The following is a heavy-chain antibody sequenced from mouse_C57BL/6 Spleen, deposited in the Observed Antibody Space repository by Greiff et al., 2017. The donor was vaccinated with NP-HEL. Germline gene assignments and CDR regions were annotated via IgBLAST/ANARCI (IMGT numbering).Heavy chain of an antibody. CDR3: ARAIYPDPFAY. D-gene: IGHD2-1*01. Sequence: DVQLVESGGGLVKPGGSLKLSCAASGFTFSDYGMHWVRQAPEKGLEWVAYISSGSSTIYYADTVKGRFTISRDNAKNTLFLQMTSLRSEDTAMYYGARAIYPDPFAYWGQGTLVTVSA. J-gene: IGHJ3*01. V-gene: IGHV5-17*01. CDR1: GFTFSDYG. CDR2: ISSGSSTI.